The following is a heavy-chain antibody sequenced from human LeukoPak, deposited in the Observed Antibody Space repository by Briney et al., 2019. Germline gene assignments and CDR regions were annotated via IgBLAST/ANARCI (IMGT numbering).Heavy chain of an antibody. CDR3: ARSRRAVAGPGGAFEF. Sequence: ASVKVSCRASGGTFSSYAISWGRQAPGEGVEGRVGSIPIFGTANYAQKFKGRVTITTDESTSNAYLEMSRLRAEATAGYYCARSRRAVAGPGGAFEFWGQGTMVTASS. CDR2: SIPIFGTA. V-gene: IGHV1-69*05. D-gene: IGHD6-19*01. CDR1: GGTFSSYA. J-gene: IGHJ3*01.